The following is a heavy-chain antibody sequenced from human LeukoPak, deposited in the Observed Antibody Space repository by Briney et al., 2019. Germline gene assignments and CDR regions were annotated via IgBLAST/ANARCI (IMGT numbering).Heavy chain of an antibody. CDR2: ISSSGSTI. V-gene: IGHV3-48*03. Sequence: GGSLRLSCAAFGFTFSSYEMNWVRQAPGKGLEWVSYISSSGSTIYYADSVKGRFTISRDNAKNSLYLQMNSLRAEDTAVYYCAELGITMIGGVWGKGTTVTISS. D-gene: IGHD3-10*02. CDR3: AELGITMIGGV. CDR1: GFTFSSYE. J-gene: IGHJ6*04.